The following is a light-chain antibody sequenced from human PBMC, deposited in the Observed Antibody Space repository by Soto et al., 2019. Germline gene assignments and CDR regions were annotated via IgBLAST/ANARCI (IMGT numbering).Light chain of an antibody. Sequence: AIQMTQSPSSLSASVGDTVSITCRASQGIRNDLGWYQQKPGKAPKLLIYAASTLQSGVPSRFSGSGSGTDFTLTISSLQPEDFATYYCLQDYNYPRTFGPGTKLEIK. V-gene: IGKV1-6*01. CDR3: LQDYNYPRT. J-gene: IGKJ2*01. CDR2: AAS. CDR1: QGIRND.